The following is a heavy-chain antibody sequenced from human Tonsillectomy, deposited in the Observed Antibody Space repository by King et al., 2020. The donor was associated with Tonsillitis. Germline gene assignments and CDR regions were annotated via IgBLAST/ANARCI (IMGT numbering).Heavy chain of an antibody. D-gene: IGHD1/OR15-1a*01. CDR3: ATTRNTGTVDY. CDR2: MSYDGSNK. CDR1: GFTFSNYG. Sequence: VQLVESGGGVVQPGRSLRLSCAASGFTFSNYGMHWVRQAPGKGLEWVAVMSYDGSNKYYADSVKGRFTISRDNSKNTLYLQMNSLRAEDTAVYYCATTRNTGTVDYWGQGTLVIVSS. V-gene: IGHV3-30*03. J-gene: IGHJ4*02.